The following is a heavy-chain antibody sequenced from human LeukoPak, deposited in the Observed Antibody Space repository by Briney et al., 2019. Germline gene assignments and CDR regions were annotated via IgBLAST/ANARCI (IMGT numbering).Heavy chain of an antibody. Sequence: PSETLSLTCAVYGGSFSGYYWSWIRQPPGKGLEWIGEINHSGSTNYNPSLKSRVTISVDTSKNQFSLKLSSVTAADTAVYYCARGTPSGYSYGPRDFDYWGQGTLVTVSS. CDR2: INHSGST. CDR1: GGSFSGYY. J-gene: IGHJ4*02. V-gene: IGHV4-34*01. CDR3: ARGTPSGYSYGPRDFDY. D-gene: IGHD5-18*01.